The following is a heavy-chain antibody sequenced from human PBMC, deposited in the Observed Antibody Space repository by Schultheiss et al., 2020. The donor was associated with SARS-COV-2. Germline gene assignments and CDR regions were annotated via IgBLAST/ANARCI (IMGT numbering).Heavy chain of an antibody. Sequence: GGSLRLSCAASGFTFSSYAMSWIRQHPGKGLEWVSVIYSGGSTYYADSVKGRFTISRHNSKNTLYLQMNSLRAEDTAVYYCARGGRLRYCSSTSCYGYYMDVWGKGTTVTVSS. V-gene: IGHV3-53*04. J-gene: IGHJ6*03. D-gene: IGHD2-2*01. CDR2: IYSGGST. CDR1: GFTFSSYA. CDR3: ARGGRLRYCSSTSCYGYYMDV.